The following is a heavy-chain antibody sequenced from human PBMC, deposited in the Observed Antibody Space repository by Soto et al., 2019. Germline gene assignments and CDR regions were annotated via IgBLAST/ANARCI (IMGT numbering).Heavy chain of an antibody. D-gene: IGHD5-18*01. CDR2: ISVSGGIT. Sequence: EVQLLESGGGLVQPGGSLRLSCAASGITLSSYAMSWVRQAPGKGLEWVSGISVSGGITYYAGSVKGRFTIARDNSKSTVFLQMNSLRAEATAVYYSTKGGYSYVHIDYWGQGTLVTVPS. CDR3: TKGGYSYVHIDY. V-gene: IGHV3-23*01. CDR1: GITLSSYA. J-gene: IGHJ4*02.